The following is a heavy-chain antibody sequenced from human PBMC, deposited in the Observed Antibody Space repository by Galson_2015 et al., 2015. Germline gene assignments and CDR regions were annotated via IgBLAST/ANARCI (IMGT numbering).Heavy chain of an antibody. CDR3: ARVSYDSSGYSSD. V-gene: IGHV3-74*01. Sequence: SLRLSCAASGFTFSSYWMHWVRQAPGKGLVWVSRINSDGSSTSYADSVKGRFTISRDNAKNTLYLQMNSLRAEDTAVYYCARVSYDSSGYSSDWGQGTLVTVSS. J-gene: IGHJ4*02. CDR2: INSDGSST. CDR1: GFTFSSYW. D-gene: IGHD3-22*01.